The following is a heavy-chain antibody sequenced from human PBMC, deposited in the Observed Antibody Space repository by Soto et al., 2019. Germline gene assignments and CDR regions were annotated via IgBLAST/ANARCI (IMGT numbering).Heavy chain of an antibody. CDR1: GFTFSSYA. Sequence: GGSLRLSCAASGFTFSSYAMHWVRQAPGKGLEWVAVISYDGSNKYYADSVKGRFTISRDNSKNTLYLQMNSLRAEDTAVYYCARDDPIVLMVYAIGDYWGQGTLVTVSS. J-gene: IGHJ4*02. V-gene: IGHV3-30-3*01. D-gene: IGHD2-8*01. CDR2: ISYDGSNK. CDR3: ARDDPIVLMVYAIGDY.